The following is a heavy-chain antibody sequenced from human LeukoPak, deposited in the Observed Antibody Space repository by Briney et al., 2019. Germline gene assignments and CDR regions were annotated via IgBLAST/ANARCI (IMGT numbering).Heavy chain of an antibody. CDR1: GLNFGESA. CDR3: AKDPMVRGATYDC. D-gene: IGHD3-10*01. V-gene: IGHV3-23*01. Sequence: PGGSLRLSCVASGLNFGESAMHWVRQAPGKGLEWVSAIGDSGRNTYYGDSVRGRFTISRDNSKNMLYLQMNSLRAEDTAIYYCAKDPMVRGATYDCWGQGTLVTVSS. J-gene: IGHJ4*02. CDR2: IGDSGRNT.